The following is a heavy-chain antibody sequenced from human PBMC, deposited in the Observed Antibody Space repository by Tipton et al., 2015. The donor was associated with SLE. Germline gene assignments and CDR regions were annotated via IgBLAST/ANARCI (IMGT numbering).Heavy chain of an antibody. CDR3: ARAWSYSTGWYYDL. Sequence: TLSLTCTVSGDTIDGNTYFWDWIRQPPGKGLMLIGSISYSGATSYNPSLKSRVTISVDTSKNHFSLSLISVTAADTAVYYCARAWSYSTGWYYDLWGRGTLVTVSS. CDR1: GDTIDGNTYF. D-gene: IGHD6-19*01. J-gene: IGHJ2*01. V-gene: IGHV4-39*07. CDR2: ISYSGAT.